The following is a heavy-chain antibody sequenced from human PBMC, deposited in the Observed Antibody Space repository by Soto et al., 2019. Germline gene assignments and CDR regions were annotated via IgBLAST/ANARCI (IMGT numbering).Heavy chain of an antibody. V-gene: IGHV1-69*13. Sequence: SVKVSCKASGGTFSSYAISWVRQAPGQGLVWMGGIIPIFGTANYAQKFQGRVTITADESTSTAYMELSSLRSEDTAVYYCARDKTDSSGFSRFDYWGQGTLVTVSS. CDR2: IIPIFGTA. D-gene: IGHD6-19*01. CDR1: GGTFSSYA. J-gene: IGHJ4*02. CDR3: ARDKTDSSGFSRFDY.